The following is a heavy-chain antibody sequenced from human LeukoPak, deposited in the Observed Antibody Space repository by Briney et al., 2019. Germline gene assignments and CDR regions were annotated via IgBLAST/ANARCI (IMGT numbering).Heavy chain of an antibody. J-gene: IGHJ4*02. V-gene: IGHV3-74*01. Sequence: GGSLRLSCAASGFTFSTSWMHWVPQAPGKWLVWVSRINSDGKRTNYADSVKGRFTISRDNAKNTLYLQMNSLRTEDTAVYYCVRDMGYYDKVWGQGTLVTVSS. CDR2: INSDGKRT. CDR3: VRDMGYYDKV. CDR1: GFTFSTSW. D-gene: IGHD3-22*01.